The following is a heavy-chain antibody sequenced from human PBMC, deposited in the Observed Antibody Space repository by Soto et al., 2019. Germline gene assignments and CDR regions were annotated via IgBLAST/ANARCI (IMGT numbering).Heavy chain of an antibody. D-gene: IGHD3-10*01. J-gene: IGHJ3*02. CDR3: ARDATGGSGAFDI. Sequence: QVQLQESGPGLVKPSQTLSLTCTVSGGSISSAESCWNWIRQPPGKGLEWIGSICNSGSTYYNPSLESRLTISVDTSKNQFSLKMSSVTAADTAVYYCARDATGGSGAFDIWGRGTIVTVSS. CDR1: GGSISSAESC. V-gene: IGHV4-30-4*01. CDR2: ICNSGST.